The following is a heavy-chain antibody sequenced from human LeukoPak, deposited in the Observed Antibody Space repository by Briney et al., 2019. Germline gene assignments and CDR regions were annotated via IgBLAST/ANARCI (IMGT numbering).Heavy chain of an antibody. CDR3: TTDLGITMIRGVIVY. V-gene: IGHV3-15*01. D-gene: IGHD3-10*01. CDR1: GFTFTNAW. CDR2: IKSKGDGETT. J-gene: IGHJ4*02. Sequence: PGGSLRLSCTAPGFTFTNAWMSWLRQAPGKGLEWVGRIKSKGDGETTDYAAPVKGRFTMSRDDSKATLYLQMNSLKAEDTAVYYCTTDLGITMIRGVIVYWGQGALVTVSS.